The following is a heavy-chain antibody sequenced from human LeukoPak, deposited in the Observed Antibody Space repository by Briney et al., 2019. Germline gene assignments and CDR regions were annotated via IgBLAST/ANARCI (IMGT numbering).Heavy chain of an antibody. J-gene: IGHJ4*02. Sequence: PGGSLRLSCAASGFTVSSNYMSWVRQAPGKGLEWVSVIYSGGSTYYADSVKGRFTISRDNSKNTLYLQMNSLRAEDTAVYYCARESSITMVRGVIGYWGQGTLVTVSS. D-gene: IGHD3-10*01. CDR2: IYSGGST. CDR3: ARESSITMVRGVIGY. V-gene: IGHV3-66*02. CDR1: GFTVSSNY.